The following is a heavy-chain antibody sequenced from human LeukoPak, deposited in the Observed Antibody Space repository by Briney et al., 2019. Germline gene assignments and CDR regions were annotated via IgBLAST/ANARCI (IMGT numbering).Heavy chain of an antibody. CDR2: IIPIFGTA. D-gene: IGHD3-22*01. CDR3: ARDRQPYYYDSSGYYHNWFDP. CDR1: GGTFSSYA. V-gene: IGHV1-69*05. Sequence: GASVKVSCKASGGTFSSYAIGWVRQAPGQGLEWMGGIIPIFGTANYAQKFQGRATITTDESTSTAYMELSSLRSEDTAVYYCARDRQPYYYDSSGYYHNWFDPWGQGTLVTVSS. J-gene: IGHJ5*02.